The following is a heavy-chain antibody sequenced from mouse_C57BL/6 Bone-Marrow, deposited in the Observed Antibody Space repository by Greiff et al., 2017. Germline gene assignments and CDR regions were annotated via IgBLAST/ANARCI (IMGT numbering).Heavy chain of an antibody. J-gene: IGHJ3*01. CDR1: GFSLSTFGMG. CDR2: IWWDDDK. V-gene: IGHV8-8*01. D-gene: IGHD2-4*01. CDR3: ARIDQIYYDYDDPRGFAY. Sequence: QVTLKVSGPGILQPSQTLSLTCSFSGFSLSTFGMGVGWIRQPSGKGLEWLAHIWWDDDKSYNPALKSRRTISKDTSNNQVFLKIAHVDTADTATYYCARIDQIYYDYDDPRGFAYWGQGTLVTVSA.